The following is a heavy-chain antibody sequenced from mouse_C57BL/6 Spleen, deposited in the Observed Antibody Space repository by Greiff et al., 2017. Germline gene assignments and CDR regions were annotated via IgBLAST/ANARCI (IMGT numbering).Heavy chain of an antibody. CDR2: IDPSDSYT. CDR1: GYTFTSYW. CDR3: ARRAYGRSWDY. V-gene: IGHV1-50*01. Sequence: VQLQQPGAELVKPGASVKLSCKASGYTFTSYWMQWVKQRPGQGLEWIGEIDPSDSYTNYTQKFKGKATLTVDTSSSTAYMQLSSLTSEDSAVYYCARRAYGRSWDYWGQGTTLTVSS. D-gene: IGHD1-1*01. J-gene: IGHJ2*01.